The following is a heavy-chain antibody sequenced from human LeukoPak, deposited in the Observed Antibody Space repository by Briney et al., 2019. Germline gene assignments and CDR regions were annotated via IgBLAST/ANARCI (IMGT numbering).Heavy chain of an antibody. D-gene: IGHD1-14*01. Sequence: GGSLRLSCAASGFTFSSYSMNWVRQAPGKGLEWVSYISSSSSTIYYADSVKGRFTIYRDNAKNSLYLQMNSLRAEDTAVYYCARDLWSNRSYWGQGTLVTVSS. V-gene: IGHV3-48*01. CDR2: ISSSSSTI. J-gene: IGHJ4*02. CDR1: GFTFSSYS. CDR3: ARDLWSNRSY.